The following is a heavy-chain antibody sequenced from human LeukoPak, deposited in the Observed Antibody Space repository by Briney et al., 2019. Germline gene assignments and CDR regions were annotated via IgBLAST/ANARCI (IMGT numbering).Heavy chain of an antibody. J-gene: IGHJ4*02. CDR1: GGSMRTYY. CDR2: IYYTGGT. V-gene: IGHV4-59*01. D-gene: IGHD6-13*01. CDR3: ARLTYSSTLSFDY. Sequence: SETLSLTCTVSGGSMRTYYWSWIRQPPGKGLEWVGCIYYTGGTNYNPSLKSRITISVDTSKSQFSLRLSSVTAADTAVYYCARLTYSSTLSFDYWGQGTLVTVSS.